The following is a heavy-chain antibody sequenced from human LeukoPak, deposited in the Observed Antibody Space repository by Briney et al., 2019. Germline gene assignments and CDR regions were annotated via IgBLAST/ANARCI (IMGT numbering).Heavy chain of an antibody. J-gene: IGHJ3*02. Sequence: GSLRLSCAASGFSFSNYGIHWVRQAPGKGLEWVAVISYDGNNKYYADSVKGRFTISRDNSKNTLYLQMNSLRAEDTAVYYCAKDRGGAYYESSVDIWGQGTMATVSS. CDR2: ISYDGNNK. CDR1: GFSFSNYG. V-gene: IGHV3-30*18. CDR3: AKDRGGAYYESSVDI. D-gene: IGHD3-22*01.